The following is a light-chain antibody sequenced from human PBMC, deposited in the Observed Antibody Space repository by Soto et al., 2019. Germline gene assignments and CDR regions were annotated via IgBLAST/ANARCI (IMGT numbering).Light chain of an antibody. CDR1: QTVSSNS. J-gene: IGKJ1*01. CDR3: QLYGSSART. V-gene: IGKV3-20*01. Sequence: EIVLTQSPGTLSLSPGERATLPCRASQTVSSNSLAWYHQKPGQAPRLLIYGASSRATGIPDRFSGSGSGTDFTLTISRLEPEDFAVYYCQLYGSSARTFGQGTKVEIK. CDR2: GAS.